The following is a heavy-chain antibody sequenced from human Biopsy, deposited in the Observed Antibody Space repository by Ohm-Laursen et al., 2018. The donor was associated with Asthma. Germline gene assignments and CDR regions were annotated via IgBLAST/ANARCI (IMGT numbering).Heavy chain of an antibody. J-gene: IGHJ6*02. CDR1: GFTFSSYG. D-gene: IGHD3-22*01. Sequence: LSLTCAASGFTFSSYGMHWVRQAPGQGLEWVAGLTFDATNKYYADSVKGRLSVSRDNPRNTLYLLINSLRAEDTAVYYCARRGYDSEGYDWYFGMDVWGQGTTVTVSS. V-gene: IGHV3-30*03. CDR3: ARRGYDSEGYDWYFGMDV. CDR2: LTFDATNK.